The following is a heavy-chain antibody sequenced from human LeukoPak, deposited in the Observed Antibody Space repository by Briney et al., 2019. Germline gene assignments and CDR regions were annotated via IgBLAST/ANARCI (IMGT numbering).Heavy chain of an antibody. CDR2: IYYSGST. CDR1: GGSISSYY. D-gene: IGHD3-10*01. J-gene: IGHJ6*03. Sequence: SETLSLTCTVSGGSISSYYWSWIRQPPGKGLEWIGYIYYSGSTNYNPSLKSRVTISVDTSKNQFSLKLSSVTAADTAVYYCARDRGNYMDVWGKGTTVTVSS. V-gene: IGHV4-59*01. CDR3: ARDRGNYMDV.